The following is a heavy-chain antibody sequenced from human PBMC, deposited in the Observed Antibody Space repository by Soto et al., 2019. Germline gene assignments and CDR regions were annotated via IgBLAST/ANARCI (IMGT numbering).Heavy chain of an antibody. V-gene: IGHV3-23*01. D-gene: IGHD6-13*01. Sequence: PGGSLRLSCAASGFTFSSYAMSWVRQAPGKGLEWVSAISGSGGSTYYADSVKGRFTISRDNSKNTLYLQMNSLRAEDTAVYYCTKWDSISWYTFDYRGLGILVTVSS. CDR3: TKWDSISWYTFDY. CDR2: ISGSGGST. J-gene: IGHJ4*02. CDR1: GFTFSSYA.